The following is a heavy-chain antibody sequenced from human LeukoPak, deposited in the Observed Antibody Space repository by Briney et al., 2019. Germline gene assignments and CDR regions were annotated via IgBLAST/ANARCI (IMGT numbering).Heavy chain of an antibody. CDR3: ARNSGGRWNNWFDP. Sequence: GGSLRLSCAASGFTFSSYWMHWVRQAPGKGLVWVSRIKSDGSGATYADSVKGRFTISRDNAKDSLYLHMNSLRAEDTAVYYCARNSGGRWNNWFDPWGQGTLVTVSS. CDR1: GFTFSSYW. CDR2: IKSDGSGA. D-gene: IGHD2-15*01. J-gene: IGHJ5*02. V-gene: IGHV3-74*03.